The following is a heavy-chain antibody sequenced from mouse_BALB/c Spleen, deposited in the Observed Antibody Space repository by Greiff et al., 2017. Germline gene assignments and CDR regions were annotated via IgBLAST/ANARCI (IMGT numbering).Heavy chain of an antibody. CDR1: GYTFTSYT. CDR2: INPSSGYT. CDR3: ARAYSLFNY. V-gene: IGHV1-4*02. J-gene: IGHJ2*01. Sequence: QVQLQQSGPELVKPGASVKVSCKASGYTFTSYTMHWVKQRPGQGLEWIGYINPSSGYTEYNQKFKDKTTLTADKSSSTAYMQLSSLTSEDSAVYYCARAYSLFNYWGQGTTLTVSS. D-gene: IGHD2-10*01.